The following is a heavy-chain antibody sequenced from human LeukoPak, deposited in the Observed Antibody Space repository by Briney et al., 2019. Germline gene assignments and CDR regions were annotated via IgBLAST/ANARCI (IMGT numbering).Heavy chain of an antibody. J-gene: IGHJ4*02. D-gene: IGHD1-26*01. V-gene: IGHV1-18*01. CDR1: GYTFTSYG. Sequence: ASVKVSCKASGYTFTSYGISWVRQAPGQGIEWMGWISAYNGNTNYAQKLQGRVTMTTDTSTSTAYMELRSLRSDDTAVYYCARGSIVGATFDYFDYWGQGTLVTVSS. CDR3: ARGSIVGATFDYFDY. CDR2: ISAYNGNT.